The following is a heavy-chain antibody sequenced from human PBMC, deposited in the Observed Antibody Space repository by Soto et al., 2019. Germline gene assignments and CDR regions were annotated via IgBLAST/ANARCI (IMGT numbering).Heavy chain of an antibody. CDR1: GGSISSSNW. V-gene: IGHV4-4*02. J-gene: IGHJ5*02. CDR3: ARSLYSGYEWFDP. CDR2: IYHSGST. Sequence: PSGTLSLTCAVSGGSISSSNWWSWGRQPPGKGLEWIGEIYHSGSTNYNPSLKSRVTISVDKSKNQFSLKLSSVTAADTAVYYCARSLYSGYEWFDPWGQGTLVTVSS. D-gene: IGHD5-12*01.